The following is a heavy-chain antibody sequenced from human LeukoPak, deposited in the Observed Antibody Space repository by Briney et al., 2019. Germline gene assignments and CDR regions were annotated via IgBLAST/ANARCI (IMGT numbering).Heavy chain of an antibody. CDR2: IYYSGST. Sequence: TSETLSLTCTVSGGSISSYYWSWIRQPPGKGLEWIGYIYYSGSTNYNPSLKSRVTISVDTPKNQFSLKLSSVTAADTAVYYCAREGGFYRPLDYSGQGTLVTVSS. V-gene: IGHV4-59*12. J-gene: IGHJ4*02. D-gene: IGHD3-3*01. CDR3: AREGGFYRPLDY. CDR1: GGSISSYY.